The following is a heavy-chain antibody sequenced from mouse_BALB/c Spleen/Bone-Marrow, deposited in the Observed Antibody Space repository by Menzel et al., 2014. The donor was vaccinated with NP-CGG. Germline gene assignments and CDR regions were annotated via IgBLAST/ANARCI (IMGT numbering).Heavy chain of an antibody. V-gene: IGHV1-18*01. Sequence: VQLQQSGPELVKPGASVKIPCKASGYTFTDYNMDWVKQSHGKSLEWIGDINPNNGGTIYNQKFKGKATLTVDKSSSTAYMELRSLTSEDTAVYYCAIPYYDYDALYFDVWGAGTTVTVSS. D-gene: IGHD2-4*01. CDR3: AIPYYDYDALYFDV. J-gene: IGHJ1*01. CDR2: INPNNGGT. CDR1: GYTFTDYN.